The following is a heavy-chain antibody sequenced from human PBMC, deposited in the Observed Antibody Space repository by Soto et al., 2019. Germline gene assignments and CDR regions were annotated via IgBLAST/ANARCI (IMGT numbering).Heavy chain of an antibody. Sequence: SVKVSCKASGYTFTSYDINWVRQAPGQGLEWMGEIIAIFGTANFAQKFQGRVTITADESTSTAYMELSSLRSEDTAVYYCARDRGPSSGYYPYWFDPWGQGTLVTVSS. V-gene: IGHV1-69*13. CDR1: GYTFTSYD. CDR2: IIAIFGTA. J-gene: IGHJ5*02. D-gene: IGHD3-22*01. CDR3: ARDRGPSSGYYPYWFDP.